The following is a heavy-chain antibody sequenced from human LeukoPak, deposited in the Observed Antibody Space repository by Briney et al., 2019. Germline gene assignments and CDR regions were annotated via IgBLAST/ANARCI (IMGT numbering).Heavy chain of an antibody. V-gene: IGHV4-38-2*01. J-gene: IGHJ4*02. Sequence: SETLSLTCAVSGYSISSGYYWGWIRQPPGKGLEWIGSIYHSGSTYYNPSLKSRVTISVDTSKTQFSLKLSSVTAADTAVYYCARRDDYYDSSGCFDYWGQGTLVTVSS. CDR3: ARRDDYYDSSGCFDY. CDR2: IYHSGST. CDR1: GYSISSGYY. D-gene: IGHD3-22*01.